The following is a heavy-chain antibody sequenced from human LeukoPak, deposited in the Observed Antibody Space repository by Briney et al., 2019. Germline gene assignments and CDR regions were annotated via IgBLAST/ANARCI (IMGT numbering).Heavy chain of an antibody. V-gene: IGHV3-7*01. Sequence: GGSLRLSCAASGFTFSSYWMTWVRQAPGKGLEWVANIKQDGSEKNYVDSVKGRFTISRDNAKNSLHLQMNSLRADDTAVYYCARDFVWWNRGVVSALDIWGQGTMVTVSS. CDR1: GFTFSSYW. D-gene: IGHD2-21*01. J-gene: IGHJ3*02. CDR3: ARDFVWWNRGVVSALDI. CDR2: IKQDGSEK.